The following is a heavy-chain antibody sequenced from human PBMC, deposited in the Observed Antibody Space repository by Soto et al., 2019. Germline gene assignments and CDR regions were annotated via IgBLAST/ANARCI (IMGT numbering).Heavy chain of an antibody. D-gene: IGHD4-17*01. CDR3: ARSGYGDLPQYYYYGMDV. J-gene: IGHJ6*02. V-gene: IGHV1-18*04. Sequence: ASVKVSCKASGYTFTSYGISWVRQAPGQGLEWMGWISAYNGNTNYAQKLQGRVTMTTDTSTSTAYMELRSLRSDDTAVYYCARSGYGDLPQYYYYGMDVWGQGTTVTVSS. CDR2: ISAYNGNT. CDR1: GYTFTSYG.